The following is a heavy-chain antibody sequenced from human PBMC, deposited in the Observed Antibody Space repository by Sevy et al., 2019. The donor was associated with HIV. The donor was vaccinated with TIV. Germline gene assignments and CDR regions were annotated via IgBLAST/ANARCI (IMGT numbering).Heavy chain of an antibody. J-gene: IGHJ4*02. V-gene: IGHV3-7*01. CDR2: RNQDGSEK. CDR1: GFTFSKYW. Sequence: GGSLRLSCAASGFTFSKYWMSWVRQAPGKGLEWVANRNQDGSEKYYVDSVKGRFTISRDNGKNSLYLQMNSLRAEDTALYYCARETGSSHFDYWGQGTLVTVSS. D-gene: IGHD3-10*01. CDR3: ARETGSSHFDY.